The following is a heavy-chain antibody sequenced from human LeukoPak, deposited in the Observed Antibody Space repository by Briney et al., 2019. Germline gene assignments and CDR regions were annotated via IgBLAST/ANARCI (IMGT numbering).Heavy chain of an antibody. CDR1: GFSFRSYA. CDR2: IWYDGSNE. Sequence: PGKSLRLSCAASGFSFRSYAMHWVRQAPGKGLEWVTFIWYDGSNEYCADSVKGRFTTSRDNSKNTLYLQMNSLRAEDTAVYYCAKDTSYGMDVWGQGTTVTVSS. J-gene: IGHJ6*02. V-gene: IGHV3-33*06. CDR3: AKDTSYGMDV.